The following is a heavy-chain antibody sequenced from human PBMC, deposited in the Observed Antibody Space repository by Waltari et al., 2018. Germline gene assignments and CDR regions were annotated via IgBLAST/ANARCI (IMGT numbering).Heavy chain of an antibody. J-gene: IGHJ6*03. CDR2: CDPEDGET. V-gene: IGHV1-24*01. D-gene: IGHD5-12*01. Sequence: QVQLVQSGAEVKKPGASVKVSCKVSGYTLTELSMHWVRQAPGKGLEWMGGCDPEDGETIYAQEFQGRVTMTEDTSTDTAYMELSSLRSEDTAVYYCATESSIVAVNRYYMDVWGKGTTVTVSS. CDR3: ATESSIVAVNRYYMDV. CDR1: GYTLTELS.